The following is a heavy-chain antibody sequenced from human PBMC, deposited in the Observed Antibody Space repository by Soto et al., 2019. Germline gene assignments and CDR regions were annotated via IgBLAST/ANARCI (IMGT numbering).Heavy chain of an antibody. Sequence: SVKVSCKASGGTFSSYAISWVRQAPGQGLEWMGGIIPIFGTANYAQKFQGRVTITADESTSTAYMELSSLRSEDTAVYYCARDPPFSSSWSYFDYWGQGTLVTVSS. CDR1: GGTFSSYA. V-gene: IGHV1-69*13. D-gene: IGHD6-13*01. J-gene: IGHJ4*02. CDR3: ARDPPFSSSWSYFDY. CDR2: IIPIFGTA.